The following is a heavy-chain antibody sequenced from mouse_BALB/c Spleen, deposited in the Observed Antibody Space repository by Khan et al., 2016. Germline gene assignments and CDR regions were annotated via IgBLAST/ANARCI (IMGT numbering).Heavy chain of an antibody. CDR1: GFNIKDTY. J-gene: IGHJ2*01. V-gene: IGHV14-3*02. Sequence: EVQLQESGAELVKPGASVKLSCTASGFNIKDTYMHWVKQRPEQGLEWIGRNDPANGNSKYDPKFQGKATIIVDKSSNTAYLQLSSLTSEDTAVYDCARRGPIYYYGSSYGYWGQGTTLTVSS. CDR2: NDPANGNS. D-gene: IGHD1-1*01. CDR3: ARRGPIYYYGSSYGY.